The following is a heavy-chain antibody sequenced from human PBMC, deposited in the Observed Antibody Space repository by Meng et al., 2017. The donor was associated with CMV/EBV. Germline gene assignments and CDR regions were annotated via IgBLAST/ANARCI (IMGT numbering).Heavy chain of an antibody. V-gene: IGHV3-20*04. CDR1: GFSFNDHA. J-gene: IGHJ3*01. D-gene: IGHD2-2*02. CDR2: INWSGSGA. Sequence: GGSLRLSCVGPGFSFNDHAMIWVRQPPGKGLEWVSGINWSGSGAGYADSVKGRFTISRNNARNSLSLEMNNLRVEDTALYYCVRGDMPAAVLGSFDLWGQGTMVTVSS. CDR3: VRGDMPAAVLGSFDL.